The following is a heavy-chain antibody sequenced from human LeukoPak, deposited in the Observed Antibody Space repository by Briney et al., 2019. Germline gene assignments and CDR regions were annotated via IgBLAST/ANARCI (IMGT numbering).Heavy chain of an antibody. V-gene: IGHV4-59*01. CDR3: ASRSSIWSGYQDTLYYFDS. J-gene: IGHJ4*02. Sequence: SETLSLTCTVSGGSISSYYWSWIRQPPGKRLEWIGHIYYSGSTNYNPSLKSRVTISVDTSKNQFSLKLSSVTAADTAVYYCASRSSIWSGYQDTLYYFDSWGQGTLVTVCS. D-gene: IGHD3-3*01. CDR2: IYYSGST. CDR1: GGSISSYY.